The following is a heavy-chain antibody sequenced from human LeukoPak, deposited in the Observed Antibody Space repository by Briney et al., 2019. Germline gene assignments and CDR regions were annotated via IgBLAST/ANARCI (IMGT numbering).Heavy chain of an antibody. J-gene: IGHJ3*02. CDR1: GFTFSSYA. CDR3: AKSFYCSGGSCYSPDDAFDI. V-gene: IGHV3-23*01. D-gene: IGHD2-15*01. Sequence: PGGSLRLSCAASGFTFSSYAMHWVRQAPGKGLEWVSAISGSGGSTYYADSVKGRFTISRDNSKNTLYLQMNSLRAEDTPVYYCAKSFYCSGGSCYSPDDAFDIWGQGTMVTVSS. CDR2: ISGSGGST.